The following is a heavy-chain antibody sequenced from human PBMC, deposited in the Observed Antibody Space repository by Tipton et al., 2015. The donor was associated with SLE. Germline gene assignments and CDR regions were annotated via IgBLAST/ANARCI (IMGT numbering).Heavy chain of an antibody. CDR2: IYNGGRT. CDR3: ARAATAISPFDY. J-gene: IGHJ4*02. D-gene: IGHD2-2*02. Sequence: SLTCTVSGGSISNNYWSWIRQPPGKGLEWIGFIYNGGRTRFSPSLKSRVTMSADTSKNQFSLSLLSVTAADTAVYYCARAATAISPFDYWGQGTLVTVSS. V-gene: IGHV4-4*09. CDR1: GGSISNNY.